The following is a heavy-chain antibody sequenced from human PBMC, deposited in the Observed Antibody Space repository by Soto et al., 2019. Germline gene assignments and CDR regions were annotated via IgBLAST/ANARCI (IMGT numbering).Heavy chain of an antibody. CDR3: VKDVSPGGADV. CDR2: IFWKGGGT. D-gene: IGHD3-10*01. J-gene: IGHJ6*02. V-gene: IGHV3-9*02. CDR1: GFTSHDYA. Sequence: PGGSLRLSCLFSGFTSHDYAVHWVRKPPGKGLEWVSGIFWKGGGTGYADSVKGRFTISIDKAQNSLYLQMNTLRPEDTAFYYCVKDVSPGGADVWGQGITVPVSS.